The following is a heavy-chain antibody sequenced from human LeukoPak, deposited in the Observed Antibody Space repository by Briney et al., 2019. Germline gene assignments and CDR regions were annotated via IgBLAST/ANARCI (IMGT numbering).Heavy chain of an antibody. J-gene: IGHJ5*02. CDR3: ARHKTMIVVAPGDA. Sequence: GGSLRLSCAASGFTFSTYWMTWVRQAPGKGLEWVANIKQDGTEKHYVDSVKGRFTVSRDNAKNSLYLQMNSLRAGDTAVYFCARHKTMIVVAPGDAWGQGTLVTVSS. CDR2: IKQDGTEK. CDR1: GFTFSTYW. V-gene: IGHV3-7*01. D-gene: IGHD3-22*01.